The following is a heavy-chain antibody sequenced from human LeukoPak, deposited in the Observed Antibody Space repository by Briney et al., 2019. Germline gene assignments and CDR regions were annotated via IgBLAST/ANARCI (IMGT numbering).Heavy chain of an antibody. CDR2: ISYDGTNK. CDR1: GFTFSSYA. J-gene: IGHJ3*02. CDR3: ARDLWGVGFDI. Sequence: GGSLRLSCAASGFTFSSYALHWVRQAPGKGLEWVAVISYDGTNKYYADSVTGRFTISRDNSKNTLYLQMNSLRAEDTAVYYCARDLWGVGFDIWGQGTMVTVSS. D-gene: IGHD1-26*01. V-gene: IGHV3-30-3*01.